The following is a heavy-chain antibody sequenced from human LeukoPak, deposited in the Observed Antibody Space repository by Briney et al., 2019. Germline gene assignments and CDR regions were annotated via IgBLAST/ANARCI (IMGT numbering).Heavy chain of an antibody. CDR3: ARGYCSSTSCYEGSWFDP. J-gene: IGHJ5*02. CDR2: INPSGGST. D-gene: IGHD2-2*01. CDR1: GYTFTSYY. Sequence: ASVKVSCKASGYTFTSYYMHWVRQAPGQGLEWMGIINPSGGSTSYAQKFQGRVTMTRDTSTSTVYVELSSLRSEDTAVYYCARGYCSSTSCYEGSWFDPWGQGTLVTVSS. V-gene: IGHV1-46*01.